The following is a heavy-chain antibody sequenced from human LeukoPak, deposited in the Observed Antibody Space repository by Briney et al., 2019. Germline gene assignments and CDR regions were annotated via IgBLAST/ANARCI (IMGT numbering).Heavy chain of an antibody. J-gene: IGHJ1*01. V-gene: IGHV3-30*18. CDR1: GFTFSSYG. CDR2: ISYDGSNK. Sequence: GGSLRLSCAASGFTFSSYGMHWVRQAPGKGLEWVAVISYDGSNKYYADSVKGRFTISRDNSKNTLYLQMNSLRAEDTALYYCAKVPLASVSGAPFQHWGQGTLVTVSS. D-gene: IGHD4-11*01. CDR3: AKVPLASVSGAPFQH.